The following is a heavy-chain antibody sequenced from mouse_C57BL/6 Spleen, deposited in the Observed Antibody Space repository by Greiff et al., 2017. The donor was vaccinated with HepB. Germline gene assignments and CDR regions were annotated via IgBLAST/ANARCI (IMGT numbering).Heavy chain of an antibody. J-gene: IGHJ2*01. CDR2: ISSGGSYT. Sequence: EVKLVESGGDLVKPGGSLKLSCAASGFTFSSYGMSWVRQTPDKRLEWVATISSGGSYTYYPDSVKGRFTITRDNAKNTLYLQMSSLKSEDTAMYYCARRGMVTPFDYWGQGTTLTVSS. V-gene: IGHV5-6*02. CDR3: ARRGMVTPFDY. CDR1: GFTFSSYG. D-gene: IGHD2-2*01.